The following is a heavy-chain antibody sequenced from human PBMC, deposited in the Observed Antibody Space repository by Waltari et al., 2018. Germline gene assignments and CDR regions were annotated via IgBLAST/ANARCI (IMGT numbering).Heavy chain of an antibody. Sequence: EVQLVESGGGLVKPGGSLRLSCAASGFTFSSYSMNWVRQDPGKGMEGVAYISSSSRYRYYADSLKGRCTISRDNAKNSLYLQMNSLRAEDTAVYYCARGVEIAAAAHDYWGQGTLVTVSS. CDR1: GFTFSSYS. CDR2: ISSSSRYR. J-gene: IGHJ4*02. CDR3: ARGVEIAAAAHDY. V-gene: IGHV3-21*01. D-gene: IGHD6-13*01.